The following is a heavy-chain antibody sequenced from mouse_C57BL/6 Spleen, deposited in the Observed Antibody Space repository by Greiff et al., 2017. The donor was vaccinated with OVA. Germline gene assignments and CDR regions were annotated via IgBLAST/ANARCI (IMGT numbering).Heavy chain of an antibody. D-gene: IGHD2-5*01. V-gene: IGHV3-6*01. CDR3: ARENYSIFFDY. J-gene: IGHJ2*01. Sequence: EVQRVESGPGLVKPSQSLSLTCSVTGYSITSGYYWNWIRQFPGNKLEWMGYISYDGSNNYNPSLKNRISITRDTSKNQFFLKLNSVTTEDTATYYCARENYSIFFDYWGQGTTLTVSS. CDR1: GYSITSGYY. CDR2: ISYDGSN.